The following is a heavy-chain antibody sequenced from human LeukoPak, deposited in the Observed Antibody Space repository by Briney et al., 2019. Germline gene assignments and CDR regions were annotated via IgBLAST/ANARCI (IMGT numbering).Heavy chain of an antibody. D-gene: IGHD3-10*01. J-gene: IGHJ4*02. V-gene: IGHV3-7*01. CDR3: ARDDRFYSRSGIYQNYFDH. Sequence: GASLILSCAASGFTFSAYWMSWVRQAPGKGLEWVANLKQDGSEKYYVDSVKGRFTISRDTAKNSLYLQMNSLRAEDTAVYYCARDDRFYSRSGIYQNYFDHWGQGILVTVSP. CDR1: GFTFSAYW. CDR2: LKQDGSEK.